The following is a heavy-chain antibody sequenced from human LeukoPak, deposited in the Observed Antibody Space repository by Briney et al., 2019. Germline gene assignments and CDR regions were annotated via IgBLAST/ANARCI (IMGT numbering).Heavy chain of an antibody. CDR2: ISGSGGST. Sequence: GGSQRLSCAASGFTFSSYAMSWVRQAPGKGLEWVSAISGSGGSTYYADSVKGRFTISRDNAKNSLYLQMNSLRAEDTAVYYCAREIAAAGTDYWGQGTLVTVSS. V-gene: IGHV3-23*01. J-gene: IGHJ4*02. D-gene: IGHD6-13*01. CDR3: AREIAAAGTDY. CDR1: GFTFSSYA.